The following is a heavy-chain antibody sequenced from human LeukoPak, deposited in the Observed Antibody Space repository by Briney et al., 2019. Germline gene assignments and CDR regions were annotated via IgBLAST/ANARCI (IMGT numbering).Heavy chain of an antibody. CDR3: ARGRYCSSTSCYHYYYYGMDV. J-gene: IGHJ6*02. D-gene: IGHD2-2*01. CDR1: GFTFSSYA. Sequence: PGGSLRLSCAASGFTFSSYAMHWVRQAPGKGLEYASAISSNGGSTYYANSVKGRFTISRDNSKNTLYLQMGSLRAEDMAVYYCARGRYCSSTSCYHYYYYGMDVWGQGTTVTVSS. CDR2: ISSNGGST. V-gene: IGHV3-64*01.